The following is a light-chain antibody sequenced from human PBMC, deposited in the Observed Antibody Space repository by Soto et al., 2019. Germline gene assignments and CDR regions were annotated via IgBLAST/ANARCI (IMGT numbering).Light chain of an antibody. CDR1: QTLLHSNGYTY. V-gene: IGKV2-28*01. CDR3: MQGLRPMYT. J-gene: IGKJ2*01. CDR2: LGS. Sequence: IALTQSPLSLSVTPGEPASISCRSSQTLLHSNGYTYLNWYLQKPGQSPQLLIYLGSNRASGVPDRFSGSGSGTDFTLKINRVQADDVGVFYCMQGLRPMYTFGQGTKLEIK.